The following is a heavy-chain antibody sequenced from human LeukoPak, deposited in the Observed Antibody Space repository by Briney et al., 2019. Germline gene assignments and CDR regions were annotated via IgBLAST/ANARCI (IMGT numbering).Heavy chain of an antibody. J-gene: IGHJ4*02. Sequence: PSQTLSLTCTVSGGSISSGSYYWSWIRQPAGKGLEWIGRIYTSGSTNYNPSLKSRVTISVDTSKNQFSLKLSSVTAADTALYYCAKVRQGYFDYWGQGTLVTVSS. V-gene: IGHV4-61*02. CDR1: GGSISSGSYY. CDR3: AKVRQGYFDY. CDR2: IYTSGST.